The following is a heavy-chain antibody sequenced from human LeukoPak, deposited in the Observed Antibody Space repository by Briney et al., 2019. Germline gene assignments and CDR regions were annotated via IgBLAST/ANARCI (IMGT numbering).Heavy chain of an antibody. V-gene: IGHV3-48*03. Sequence: PGGSLRLSCVASGFTFSTYVMHWVRQAPGKGPEWLSYITPSGSSTYYADSVKGRFTISRDNAKSSLYLQMNSLRVEDTAVYYCTNHALDYWGQGTLVTVSS. CDR3: TNHALDY. D-gene: IGHD2-2*01. CDR1: GFTFSTYV. CDR2: ITPSGSST. J-gene: IGHJ4*02.